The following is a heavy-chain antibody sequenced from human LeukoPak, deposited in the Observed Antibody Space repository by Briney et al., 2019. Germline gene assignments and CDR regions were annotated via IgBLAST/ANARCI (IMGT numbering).Heavy chain of an antibody. CDR1: GGTFSSYA. CDR2: INPSGGST. V-gene: IGHV1-46*01. CDR3: ARAWAATRTFDY. J-gene: IGHJ4*02. Sequence: GASVKVSCKASGGTFSSYAISWVRQAPGQGLEWMGIINPSGGSTSYAQKFQGRVTMTRDTSTSTVCMELSSLRSEDTAVYYCARAWAATRTFDYWGQGTLVTVSS. D-gene: IGHD5-12*01.